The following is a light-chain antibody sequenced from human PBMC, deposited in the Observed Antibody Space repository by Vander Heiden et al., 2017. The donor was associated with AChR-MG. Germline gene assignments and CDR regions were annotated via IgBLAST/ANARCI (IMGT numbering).Light chain of an antibody. CDR3: QQRSNWPPG. V-gene: IGKV3-11*01. CDR1: QSVSSY. Sequence: EIVLTQSQATLSLSPGERATLSCRASQSVSSYLAWYQQKPGQAPRLLIYDASNRATGIPARFSGSGSGTDFTLTISSLEPEDFAVYYCQQRSNWPPGFGQGTKVEIK. J-gene: IGKJ1*01. CDR2: DAS.